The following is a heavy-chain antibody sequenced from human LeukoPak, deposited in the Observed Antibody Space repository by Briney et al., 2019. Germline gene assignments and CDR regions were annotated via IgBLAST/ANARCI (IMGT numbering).Heavy chain of an antibody. Sequence: GGSLRLSCAASGFTFSNYVMGWVRQDPGKGLQWVSIINGSGSFTSYADSVKGRLTISRDNSKNTLYLQMNSLRAEDTAVYYCAKDRIAAAGGLNWFDPWGQGTLVTVSS. V-gene: IGHV3-23*01. D-gene: IGHD6-13*01. CDR3: AKDRIAAAGGLNWFDP. J-gene: IGHJ5*02. CDR2: INGSGSFT. CDR1: GFTFSNYV.